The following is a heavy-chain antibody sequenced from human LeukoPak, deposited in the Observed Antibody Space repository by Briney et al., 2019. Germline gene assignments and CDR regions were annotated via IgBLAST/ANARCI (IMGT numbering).Heavy chain of an antibody. V-gene: IGHV6-1*01. CDR1: GDSVSSNSAA. CDR3: ARARYCSSTSCSSDFDY. CDR2: TYYRSKWYN. J-gene: IGHJ4*02. Sequence: SQTLSLTCAISGDSVSSNSAAWNWIRQSPSRGLEWLGRTYYRSKWYNDYAVSVKSRITINPDTSKNQFSLQLNSVTPEDTAVYYCARARYCSSTSCSSDFDYWGQGTLVTVSS. D-gene: IGHD2-2*01.